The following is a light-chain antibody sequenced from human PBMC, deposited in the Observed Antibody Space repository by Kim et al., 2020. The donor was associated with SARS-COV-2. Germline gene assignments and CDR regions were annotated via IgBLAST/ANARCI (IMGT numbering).Light chain of an antibody. CDR2: LNSDGSH. CDR1: SGHSDYA. CDR3: QTWTTGRGV. V-gene: IGLV4-69*01. J-gene: IGLJ2*01. Sequence: QPVLTQSPSASASLGASVMLTCTLSSGHSDYAIAWHQQQPERGPRFLMKLNSDGSHSKGDGIPDRFSGSSTGAERYLTISSLQSEDEADYYCQTWTTGRGVFGGGTQLTVL.